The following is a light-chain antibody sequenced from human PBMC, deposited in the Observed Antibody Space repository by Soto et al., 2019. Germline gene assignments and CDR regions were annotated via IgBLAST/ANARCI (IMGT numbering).Light chain of an antibody. Sequence: EIVLTQSPGTLSLSPGERATLSCRASQSVSSSSLAWYQQKPGQAPRLLIYGASSRATGIPDRFSGGGSGTDFTLTISRLESEEFAVYYGQQYGSSPRCTFGPGTKVDIK. CDR1: QSVSSSS. CDR3: QQYGSSPRCT. CDR2: GAS. J-gene: IGKJ3*01. V-gene: IGKV3-20*01.